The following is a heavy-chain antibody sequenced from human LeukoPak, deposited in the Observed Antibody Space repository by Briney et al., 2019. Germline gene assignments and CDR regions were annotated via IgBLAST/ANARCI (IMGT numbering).Heavy chain of an antibody. CDR1: GITFSSYS. CDR2: ISSFSGTI. Sequence: GGSLRLSCVASGITFSSYSMNWVRQAPGKGLEWVSYISSFSGTINYADSVKGRFTISRDNAKNSLYLQMHSLRAEDTAVYYCAKESLRVVPSATFDYWGQGTLVTVSS. CDR3: AKESLRVVPSATFDY. D-gene: IGHD2-2*01. V-gene: IGHV3-48*01. J-gene: IGHJ4*02.